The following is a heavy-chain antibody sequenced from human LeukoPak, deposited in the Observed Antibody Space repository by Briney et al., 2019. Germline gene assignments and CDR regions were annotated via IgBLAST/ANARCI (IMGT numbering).Heavy chain of an antibody. J-gene: IGHJ4*02. CDR3: ARADGSVAGPPSGH. CDR2: ISYDGSDK. D-gene: IGHD6-19*01. V-gene: IGHV3-30-3*01. CDR1: GLTFSSYA. Sequence: GGSLRLSCAASGLTFSSYAMSWVRQAPGKGLEWVAIISYDGSDKYYADSVKGRLTISRDNSKNTLYLQMISLRTEDTAVYYCARADGSVAGPPSGHWGQGTLVTVSS.